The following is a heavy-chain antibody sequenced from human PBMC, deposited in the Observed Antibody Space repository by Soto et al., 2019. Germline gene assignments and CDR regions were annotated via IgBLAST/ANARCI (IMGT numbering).Heavy chain of an antibody. CDR2: INHSGST. CDR3: AREEEGSCYFPFHYSYYGMDV. V-gene: IGHV4-34*01. D-gene: IGHD3-10*01. Sequence: LSLTCAVYGGSFSGYYWGWIRQPPGKGLECIWEINHSGSTNYNPSLKSRVTISVDTSKNQFSLKLSSVTAADTAVYYCAREEEGSCYFPFHYSYYGMDVWDPAXSLTV. CDR1: GGSFSGYY. J-gene: IGHJ6*02.